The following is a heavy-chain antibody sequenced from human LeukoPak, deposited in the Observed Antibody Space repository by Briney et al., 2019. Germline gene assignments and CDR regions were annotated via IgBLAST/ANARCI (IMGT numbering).Heavy chain of an antibody. J-gene: IGHJ4*02. D-gene: IGHD5-18*01. CDR2: IIPIFGIA. V-gene: IGHV1-69*04. Sequence: SVKVSCKASGGTFSSYAISWVRQAPGQGLEWMGRIIPIFGIANYAQKFQGRVTTTADKTTSTAYMELSSLRSEDTAVYYCARERDTAMVTFDYWGQGTLVTVSS. CDR1: GGTFSSYA. CDR3: ARERDTAMVTFDY.